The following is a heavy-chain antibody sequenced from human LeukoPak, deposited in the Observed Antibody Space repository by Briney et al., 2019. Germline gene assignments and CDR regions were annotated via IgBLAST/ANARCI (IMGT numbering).Heavy chain of an antibody. CDR3: ARVPDFGVVIYPFDY. J-gene: IGHJ4*02. D-gene: IGHD3-3*01. V-gene: IGHV3-53*01. Sequence: PGGSLRLSCTVSGFTVSSNSMSWVRQAPGKGLEWVSFIYSDNTHYSDSVKGRFTISRDNSKNTLYLQMNSLRAEDTAVYYCARVPDFGVVIYPFDYWGQGTLVTVSS. CDR2: IYSDNT. CDR1: GFTVSSNS.